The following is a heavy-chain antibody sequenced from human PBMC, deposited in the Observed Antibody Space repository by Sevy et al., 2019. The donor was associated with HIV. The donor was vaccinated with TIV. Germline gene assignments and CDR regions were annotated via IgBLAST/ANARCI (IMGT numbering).Heavy chain of an antibody. D-gene: IGHD3-16*01. V-gene: IGHV3-21*04. J-gene: IGHJ3*02. Sequence: GGSLRLSCAASGFTFSSYSMNWVRQAPGKGLEWVSSISSSSSYIYYADSVKGRFTISRDNSKNTLYLQMNSLRAEDTAVYYCAKMGEFYSFTPFDIWGQGTMVTVSS. CDR3: AKMGEFYSFTPFDI. CDR1: GFTFSSYS. CDR2: ISSSSSYI.